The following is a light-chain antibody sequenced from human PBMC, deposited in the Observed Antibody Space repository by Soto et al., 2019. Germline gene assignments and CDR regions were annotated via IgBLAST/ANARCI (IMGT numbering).Light chain of an antibody. CDR2: DAS. Sequence: DIQMTQSPSSLSASVGDRVTITCRASQSIRSWLAWYQQRPGKAPKVLIYDASSLESGVPSRFSGSGSGTEFTLTISSLQPDDFATYYCQQYDNWPWTFGQGTKVDNK. CDR1: QSIRSW. J-gene: IGKJ1*01. V-gene: IGKV1-5*01. CDR3: QQYDNWPWT.